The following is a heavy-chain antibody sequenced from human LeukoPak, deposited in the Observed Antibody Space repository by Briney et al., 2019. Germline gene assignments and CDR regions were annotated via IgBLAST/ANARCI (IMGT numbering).Heavy chain of an antibody. V-gene: IGHV1-2*02. CDR2: INTNSGGT. D-gene: IGHD2-15*01. CDR3: ARGSQWSDDAFDI. CDR1: GYTFTGYY. J-gene: IGHJ3*02. Sequence: GASVKVSCKASGYTFTGYYMYWVRQAPGQGLEWMGWINTNSGGTNYAQKFQGRVTMTRDTSISTFYMELYRLTSDDTAVYYCARGSQWSDDAFDIWGQGTMVTVSS.